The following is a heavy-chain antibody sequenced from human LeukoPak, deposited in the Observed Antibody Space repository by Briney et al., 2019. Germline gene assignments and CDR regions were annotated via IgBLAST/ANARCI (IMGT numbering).Heavy chain of an antibody. CDR3: ARGGVAGNYYGLDV. V-gene: IGHV3-48*02. J-gene: IGHJ6*02. Sequence: PGGSLRLSCAASGFTFSTYSMNWVRQAPGKGLEWVSYISSSSSTIYYANSVKGRFTISRDNAKNSLYLQMNSLRDEDTAVYYCARGGVAGNYYGLDVWGQGTTVTVSS. CDR1: GFTFSTYS. CDR2: ISSSSSTI. D-gene: IGHD2-8*02.